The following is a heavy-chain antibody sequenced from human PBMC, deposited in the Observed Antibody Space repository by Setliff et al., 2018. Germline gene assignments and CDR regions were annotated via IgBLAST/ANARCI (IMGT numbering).Heavy chain of an antibody. J-gene: IGHJ4*02. Sequence: ASVKVSCKASGYAFSDYGVTWVRQAPGQGLEWVGWISPHTGNTYYAPNFEGRVSLTTDTSTSTAYMDLRSLRSDDTAVYYCERLVRYCSTTSCQRTSGDDFWGLGTLVTVSS. D-gene: IGHD2-2*01. CDR3: ERLVRYCSTTSCQRTSGDDF. V-gene: IGHV1-18*01. CDR2: ISPHTGNT. CDR1: GYAFSDYG.